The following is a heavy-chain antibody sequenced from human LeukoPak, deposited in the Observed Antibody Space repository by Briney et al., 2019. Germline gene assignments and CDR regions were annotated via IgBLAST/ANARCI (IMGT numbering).Heavy chain of an antibody. J-gene: IGHJ4*02. Sequence: PSETLSLTCTVSGGPISSYYWSWIRQPAGKGLEWIGRIYTSGSTNYNPSLKSRVTMSVDTSKNQFSLKLSSVTAADTAVYYCARVSVAGPRGYFDYWGQGTLVTVSS. D-gene: IGHD6-19*01. CDR1: GGPISSYY. CDR2: IYTSGST. V-gene: IGHV4-4*07. CDR3: ARVSVAGPRGYFDY.